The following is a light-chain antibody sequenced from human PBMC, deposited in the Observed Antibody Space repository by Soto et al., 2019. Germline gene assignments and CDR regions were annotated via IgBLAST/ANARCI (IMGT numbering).Light chain of an antibody. J-gene: IGLJ2*01. CDR3: SSYVSYSTFVV. V-gene: IGLV2-14*01. CDR1: SGDVGGYNY. Sequence: QSVLTQPASVSGSPGQSITISCTGTSGDVGGYNYVSSHQQHPGKAPKVIITEVSNRPSGVSNRFSGSKSGNTASLTISGLQAEDEADYYCSSYVSYSTFVVFGGGTKVTVL. CDR2: EVS.